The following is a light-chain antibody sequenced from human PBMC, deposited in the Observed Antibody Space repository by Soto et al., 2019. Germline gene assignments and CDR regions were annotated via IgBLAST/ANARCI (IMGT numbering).Light chain of an antibody. J-gene: IGKJ4*01. Sequence: EIVLTQSPGTLSLSPGERATLSCRASQSVSSSYLAWYQQKPGQAPRLLIYVASSRATGIPDRFSGSGSGTDFTLTSSRLEPEDCAVYYCQQYDSSPLAFGGGTKVEIK. CDR3: QQYDSSPLA. CDR1: QSVSSSY. CDR2: VAS. V-gene: IGKV3-20*01.